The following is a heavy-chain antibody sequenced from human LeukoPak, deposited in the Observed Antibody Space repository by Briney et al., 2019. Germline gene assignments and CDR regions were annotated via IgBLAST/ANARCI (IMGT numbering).Heavy chain of an antibody. D-gene: IGHD3-22*01. CDR3: ARGYYDLDY. V-gene: IGHV3-11*01. J-gene: IGHJ4*02. CDR1: GFIFSDSY. Sequence: PGGSLRLSWAASGFIFSDSYMSWIRQAPGKGLEWVSCISSSSSSVYYADSVKGRFTISRDNAKNSLYLQMNSLRAEDTAIYYCARGYYDLDYWGQGTLVTVSS. CDR2: ISSSSSSV.